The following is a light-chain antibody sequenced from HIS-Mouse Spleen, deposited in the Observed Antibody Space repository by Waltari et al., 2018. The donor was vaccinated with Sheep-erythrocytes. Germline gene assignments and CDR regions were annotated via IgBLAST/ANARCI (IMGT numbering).Light chain of an antibody. CDR2: WAS. V-gene: IGKV4-1*01. J-gene: IGKJ1*01. Sequence: DIVMTQSPDSLAVSRGERATINCKSSKSVLYSSNNKNYLAWYQQKPGQPPKLLIYWASTRESWVPDRFSGSGSGTDFTLTISSLQAEDVAVYYCQQYYSTPWTFGQGTKVEIK. CDR1: KSVLYSSNNKNY. CDR3: QQYYSTPWT.